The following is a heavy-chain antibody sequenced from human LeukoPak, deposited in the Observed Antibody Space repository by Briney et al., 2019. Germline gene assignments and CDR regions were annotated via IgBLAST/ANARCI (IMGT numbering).Heavy chain of an antibody. CDR1: GFTFSDYY. CDR2: ISSSSSYT. Sequence: PGGSLRLSCAASGFTFSDYYMSWIRQAPGKGLEWVSYISSSSSYTNYADSVKGRFTISRDNAKNSLYLQMNSLRAEDTAVYYCARDVSYSSGWYYPFDYWGQGTLVTVSS. D-gene: IGHD6-19*01. J-gene: IGHJ4*02. V-gene: IGHV3-11*06. CDR3: ARDVSYSSGWYYPFDY.